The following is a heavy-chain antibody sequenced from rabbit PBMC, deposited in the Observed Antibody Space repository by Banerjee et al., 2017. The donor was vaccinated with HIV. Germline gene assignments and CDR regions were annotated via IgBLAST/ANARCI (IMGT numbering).Heavy chain of an antibody. Sequence: QSLEESGGGLVQPEGSLTLTCKASGFTISSYYMCWVRQAPGKGPEWIACIAGSSGSTYCASWAKGRFTISETSSTTVTLQMTSLTAADTATYFCARDLAGVIGWNFNLWGQGTLVTVS. CDR1: GFTISSYY. V-gene: IGHV1S40*01. CDR3: ARDLAGVIGWNFNL. CDR2: IAGSSGST. D-gene: IGHD4-1*01. J-gene: IGHJ4*01.